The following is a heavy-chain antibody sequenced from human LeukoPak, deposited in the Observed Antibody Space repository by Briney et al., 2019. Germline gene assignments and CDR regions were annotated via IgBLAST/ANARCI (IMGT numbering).Heavy chain of an antibody. CDR1: GYTFTSYY. V-gene: IGHV1-46*01. Sequence: ASVKVSCKASGYTFTSYYMHWVRQAPGQGLEWMGIINPSGGSTSYAQKFQGRVTMTRDTSTSTVYMELSSLRSEDTAVYYCARDGVLLWFGELGYFDYWGQGTLVTVSS. CDR3: ARDGVLLWFGELGYFDY. J-gene: IGHJ4*02. CDR2: INPSGGST. D-gene: IGHD3-10*01.